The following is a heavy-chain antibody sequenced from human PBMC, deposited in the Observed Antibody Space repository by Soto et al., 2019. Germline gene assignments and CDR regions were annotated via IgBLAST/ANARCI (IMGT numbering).Heavy chain of an antibody. V-gene: IGHV3-23*01. CDR2: IGTSGGST. D-gene: IGHD2-15*01. CDR3: AKNRGYCSGGSCYVDY. J-gene: IGHJ4*02. CDR1: GFTFSSYA. Sequence: EVQLLESGGGLVQPGGSLRLSCAASGFTFSSYAMSWVRQAPGKGLEWVSAIGTSGGSTYYADSVKGRFTISRDNSKNTLYLQMNSLRAEDTAVYYCAKNRGYCSGGSCYVDYWGQGTLVTVSS.